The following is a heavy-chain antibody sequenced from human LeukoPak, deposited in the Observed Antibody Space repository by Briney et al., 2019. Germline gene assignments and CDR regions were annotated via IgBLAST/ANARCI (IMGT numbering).Heavy chain of an antibody. D-gene: IGHD5-24*01. CDR1: GFTFSSYW. Sequence: GGSLRLSCAASGFTFSSYWMSCVREAPGKGLEWVANIKQDGSEKYYVDSVKGRFTISRDNAKNSLYLQMNSLRAEDTAVYYCAREVEMATIIYFDYWGQGTLVTVSS. J-gene: IGHJ4*02. V-gene: IGHV3-7*01. CDR3: AREVEMATIIYFDY. CDR2: IKQDGSEK.